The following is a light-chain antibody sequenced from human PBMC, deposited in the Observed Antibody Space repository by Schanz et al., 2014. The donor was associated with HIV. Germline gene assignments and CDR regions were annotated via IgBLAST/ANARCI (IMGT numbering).Light chain of an antibody. CDR3: SSFRSNTTWV. V-gene: IGLV2-14*01. CDR2: DVA. J-gene: IGLJ3*02. CDR1: SSDVGGYDF. Sequence: QSALTQPASVSGSPGQSITISCTGTSSDVGGYDFVAWFQQYPGKAPKLMIYDVAKPPSGISNRFSGSKSGNTASLTIFGLQADDEADYYCSSFRSNTTWVFGGGTKLTVL.